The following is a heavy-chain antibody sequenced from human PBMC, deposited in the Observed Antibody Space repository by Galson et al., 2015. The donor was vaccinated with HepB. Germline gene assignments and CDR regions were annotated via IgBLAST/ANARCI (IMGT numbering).Heavy chain of an antibody. CDR3: ARDDAERVVTAIPFDY. Sequence: SLRLSCAASGFTFSSYWMHWVRQAPGKGLVWVSRINSDGSSTSYADSVKGRFTISRDNAKNTLYLQMNSLRAEDTAVYYCARDDAERVVTAIPFDYWGQGTLVTVSS. V-gene: IGHV3-74*01. D-gene: IGHD2-21*02. J-gene: IGHJ4*02. CDR2: INSDGSST. CDR1: GFTFSSYW.